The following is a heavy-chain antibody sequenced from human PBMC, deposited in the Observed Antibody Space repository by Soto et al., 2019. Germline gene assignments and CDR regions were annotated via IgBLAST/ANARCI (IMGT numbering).Heavy chain of an antibody. J-gene: IGHJ3*02. CDR2: IGTAGDT. V-gene: IGHV3-13*01. CDR1: GFTFSSYD. Sequence: SCKASGFTFSSYDMHWVRQATGKGLEWVSAIGTAGDTYYPGSVKGRFTISRENAKNSLYLQMNSLRAGDTAVYYCAGGQLVFRDDAFDIWGQGTMVTVSS. D-gene: IGHD6-6*01. CDR3: AGGQLVFRDDAFDI.